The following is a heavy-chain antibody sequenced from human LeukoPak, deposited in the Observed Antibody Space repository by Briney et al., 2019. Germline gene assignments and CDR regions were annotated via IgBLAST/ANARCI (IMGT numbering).Heavy chain of an antibody. CDR2: ISAYNGNT. J-gene: IGHJ5*02. D-gene: IGHD3-3*01. CDR1: GYTFTSYG. CDR3: ARAYYDFWSGHNWFDP. V-gene: IGHV1-18*01. Sequence: ASVKVSCKASGYTFTSYGISWVRQAPGQGLEWMGWISAYNGNTNYAQKLQGRVTMTTDTSTSTAYMELRSLRSDDTAVYYCARAYYDFWSGHNWFDPWGQGTLVTVSS.